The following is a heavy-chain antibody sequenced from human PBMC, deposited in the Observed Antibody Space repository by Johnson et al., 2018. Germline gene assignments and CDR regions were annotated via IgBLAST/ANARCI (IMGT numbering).Heavy chain of an antibody. J-gene: IGHJ1*01. CDR1: GFTFSAYG. D-gene: IGHD2-15*01. Sequence: QVQLVESGGGVVQPGRSLRLSCAASGFTFSAYGIHWVRQAPGKGLEWVAVISDDGRNKYFADSVNGRFTISRDNSKNTLYLQMNSLRAEDTALFYCAKDICSGGSCDEKYFQHWGQGTLVTVSS. CDR3: AKDICSGGSCDEKYFQH. V-gene: IGHV3-30*18. CDR2: ISDDGRNK.